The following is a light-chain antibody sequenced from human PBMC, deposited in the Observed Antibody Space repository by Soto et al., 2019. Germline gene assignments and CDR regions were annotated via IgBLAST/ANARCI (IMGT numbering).Light chain of an antibody. CDR2: KIS. CDR3: MTTTEFSRT. CDR1: QSLVHTDGNTY. J-gene: IGKJ1*01. V-gene: IGKV2-24*01. Sequence: DIVMTQTPLSSPVTLGQPVSISCRSSQSLVHTDGNTYLSWFQQRPGQPPRLLIDKISNRFSGVPDRFRGSGAETDFTLKIRRAEAEDVGIYYCMTTTEFSRTFGQGTKVDIK.